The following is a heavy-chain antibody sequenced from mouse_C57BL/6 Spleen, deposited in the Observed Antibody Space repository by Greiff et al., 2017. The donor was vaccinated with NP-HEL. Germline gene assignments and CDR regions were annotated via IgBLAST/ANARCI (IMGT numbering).Heavy chain of an antibody. CDR3: ARRGTTAPFDF. J-gene: IGHJ2*01. CDR2: ISSGGSYT. CDR1: GFTFSSYG. V-gene: IGHV5-6*02. D-gene: IGHD1-2*01. Sequence: EVKVVESGGDLVKPGGSLKLSCAASGFTFSSYGMSWVRQTPDKRLEWVATISSGGSYTYYPDSVKGRFTISRDNAKNTLYLQMSSLKSEDTAMYYCARRGTTAPFDFWGQGTTLTVSS.